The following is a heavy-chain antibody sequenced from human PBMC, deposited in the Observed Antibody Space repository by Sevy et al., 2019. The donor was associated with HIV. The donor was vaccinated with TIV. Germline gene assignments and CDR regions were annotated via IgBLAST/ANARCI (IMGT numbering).Heavy chain of an antibody. V-gene: IGHV3-33*01. CDR3: ARDLEFYDYGDYGPAFMPDY. J-gene: IGHJ4*02. CDR1: GFTFSTYG. D-gene: IGHD4-17*01. CDR2: IWFDGSNT. Sequence: GGSLRLSCAASGFTFSTYGMHWVRQAPGKGLEWVAVIWFDGSNTYYADSVKGRFTISRDIAKNTLHLQMNSLRAEDTAVYYCARDLEFYDYGDYGPAFMPDYWGQGTLITVSS.